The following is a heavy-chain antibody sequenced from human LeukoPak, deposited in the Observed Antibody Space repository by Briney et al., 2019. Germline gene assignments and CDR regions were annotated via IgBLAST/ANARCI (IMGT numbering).Heavy chain of an antibody. CDR2: INHSGST. CDR3: ARSLRNGYSYGYIDY. CDR1: GGSFSGYY. Sequence: SETLSLTCAVYGGSFSGYYWSWIRQPPGKGLEWIGDINHSGSTNYNPSLKSRVSISVDTSKNQFSLKLSSVTAADTAVYYCARSLRNGYSYGYIDYWGQGTLVTVSS. D-gene: IGHD5-18*01. V-gene: IGHV4-34*01. J-gene: IGHJ4*02.